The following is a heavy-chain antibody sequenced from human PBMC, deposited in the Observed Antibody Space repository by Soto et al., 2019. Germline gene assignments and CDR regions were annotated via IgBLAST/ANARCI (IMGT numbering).Heavy chain of an antibody. CDR1: GFTFSSYG. CDR3: ARGGIAATKPYYYYGMDV. CDR2: ISYDGSNK. D-gene: IGHD2-15*01. V-gene: IGHV3-30*03. Sequence: QVQLVESGGGVVQPGRSLRLSCAASGFTFSSYGMHWVRQAPGKGLEWVAVISYDGSNKYYADSVKGRFTISRDNSKNTLYLQMNSLRAEDTAVYYCARGGIAATKPYYYYGMDVWGQGTTVTVSS. J-gene: IGHJ6*02.